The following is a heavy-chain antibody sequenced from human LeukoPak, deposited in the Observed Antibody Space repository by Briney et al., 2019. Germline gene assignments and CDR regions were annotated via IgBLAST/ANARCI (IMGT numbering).Heavy chain of an antibody. J-gene: IGHJ6*02. V-gene: IGHV1-18*01. CDR2: ISAYNGNT. Sequence: ASVKVSCKASGYTFTSYGISWVRQAPGQGLEWMGWISAYNGNTNYAQKLQGRVTMTTDTSTSTAYMELRSLGSDDTAVYYCARGPWYDFWSGYYNYYGMDVWGQGTTVTVSS. D-gene: IGHD3-3*01. CDR1: GYTFTSYG. CDR3: ARGPWYDFWSGYYNYYGMDV.